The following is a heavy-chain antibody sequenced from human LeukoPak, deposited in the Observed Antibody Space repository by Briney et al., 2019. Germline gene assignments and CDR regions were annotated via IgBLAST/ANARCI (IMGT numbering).Heavy chain of an antibody. CDR1: GGTLTGLS. J-gene: IGHJ3*02. D-gene: IGHD2-2*01. CDR3: ATYPLVVVVPKSAFDI. Sequence: ASVKVSCKVSGGTLTGLSIHWVRQAPGKGLEWMGGYAPEEGETIYAKKFQGRVTMTEDTSSNTAYMQLSSLRSEDEAIYYCATYPLVVVVPKSAFDIWGQGTMVSVSA. V-gene: IGHV1-24*01. CDR2: YAPEEGET.